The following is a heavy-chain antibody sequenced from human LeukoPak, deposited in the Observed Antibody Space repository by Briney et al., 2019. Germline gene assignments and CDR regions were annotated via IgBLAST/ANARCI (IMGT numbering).Heavy chain of an antibody. J-gene: IGHJ6*02. CDR2: MNPNSGNT. D-gene: IGHD5-24*01. CDR1: GYTFTGYY. CDR3: ARMAPKTYYYYGMDV. V-gene: IGHV1-8*02. Sequence: GASVKVSCKASGYTFTGYYMHWVRQATGQGLEWMGWMNPNSGNTGYAQKFQGRVTMTRNTSISTAYMELSSLRSEDTAVYYCARMAPKTYYYYGMDVWGQGTTVTVSS.